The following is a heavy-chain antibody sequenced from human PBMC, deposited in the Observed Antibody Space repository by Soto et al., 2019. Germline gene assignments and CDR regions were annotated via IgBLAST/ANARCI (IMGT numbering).Heavy chain of an antibody. D-gene: IGHD3-16*02. J-gene: IGHJ6*02. CDR3: AKDITQKSIMITFGGVIAYGMDV. Sequence: GGSLRLSCAASGFTFDDYTMHWVRQAPGKGLEWVSLISWDGGSTYYADSVKGRFTISRDNSKNSLYLQMNSLRTEDTALYYCAKDITQKSIMITFGGVIAYGMDVWGQGTTVTVSS. CDR2: ISWDGGST. CDR1: GFTFDDYT. V-gene: IGHV3-43*01.